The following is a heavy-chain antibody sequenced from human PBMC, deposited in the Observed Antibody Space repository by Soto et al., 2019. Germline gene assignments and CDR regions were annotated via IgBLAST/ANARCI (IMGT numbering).Heavy chain of an antibody. J-gene: IGHJ4*02. Sequence: PGGSLRLSCAASGFTFSSYSMNWVRQAPGKGLEWVSSISSSSSYIYYADSVKGRFTISRDNAKNSLYLQMNSLRAEDTAVYYCAREGIPDFDWLYGLDYWGQGT. V-gene: IGHV3-21*01. CDR3: AREGIPDFDWLYGLDY. CDR1: GFTFSSYS. CDR2: ISSSSSYI. D-gene: IGHD3-9*01.